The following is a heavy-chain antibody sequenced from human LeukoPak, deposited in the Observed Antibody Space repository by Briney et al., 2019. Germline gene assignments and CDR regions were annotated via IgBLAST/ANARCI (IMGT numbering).Heavy chain of an antibody. D-gene: IGHD4-11*01. CDR2: IYYSGST. CDR1: GGSISSSSYY. CDR3: ARDYGNDDDYSNYVLIIAHNWFDP. J-gene: IGHJ5*02. V-gene: IGHV4-39*02. Sequence: PSETLSLTCTVSGGSISSSSYYWGWIRQPPGKGLEWIGSIYYSGSTYYNPSLKSRVTISVDTSKNQFSLKLSSVTAADTAVYYCARDYGNDDDYSNYVLIIAHNWFDPWGQGTLVTVSS.